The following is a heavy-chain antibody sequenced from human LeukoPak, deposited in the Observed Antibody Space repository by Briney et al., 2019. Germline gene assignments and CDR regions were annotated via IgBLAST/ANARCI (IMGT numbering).Heavy chain of an antibody. CDR2: ISSSSSYI. D-gene: IGHD6-6*01. V-gene: IGHV3-21*01. CDR1: GFTFSSYA. Sequence: PGGSLRLSCAASGFTFSSYAMSWVRQAPGKGLEWVSSISSSSSYIYYADSVKGRFTISRDNSKNTLYLQMNSLRAEDTAVYYCAKGGIGARPTSNFDYWGQGTLVTVSS. CDR3: AKGGIGARPTSNFDY. J-gene: IGHJ4*02.